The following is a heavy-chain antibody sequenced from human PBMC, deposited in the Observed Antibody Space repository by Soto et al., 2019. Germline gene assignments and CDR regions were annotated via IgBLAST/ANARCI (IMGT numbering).Heavy chain of an antibody. CDR1: GVTFRNNV. Sequence: GGSLRLSCAASGVTFRNNVLSWVRQAPGKGLDWVSGITGSGRDTYYADSVKGRFTISRDNSKNMVFLQMNSLRAVDTALYYCAKNGLDNSPSAIDSWGPGTLVTVSS. CDR3: AKNGLDNSPSAIDS. V-gene: IGHV3-23*01. J-gene: IGHJ4*02. D-gene: IGHD2-8*01. CDR2: ITGSGRDT.